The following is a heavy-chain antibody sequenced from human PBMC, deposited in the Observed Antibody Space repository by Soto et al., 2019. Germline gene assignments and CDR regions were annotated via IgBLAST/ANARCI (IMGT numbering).Heavy chain of an antibody. D-gene: IGHD6-13*01. CDR2: IYPGDSDT. Sequence: PGESLKISCKGSGYSFTSYWIGWVRQMPGKGLEWMGIIYPGDSDTRYSPSFQGQVTISADKSISTAYLQWSSLKASDTAMYYCARTAAARKYYYGVDVWGQATTVTVSS. CDR3: ARTAAARKYYYGVDV. CDR1: GYSFTSYW. J-gene: IGHJ6*02. V-gene: IGHV5-51*01.